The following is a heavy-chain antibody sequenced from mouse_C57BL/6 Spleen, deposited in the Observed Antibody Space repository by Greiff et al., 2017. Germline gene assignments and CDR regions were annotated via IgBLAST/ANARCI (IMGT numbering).Heavy chain of an antibody. CDR1: GYTFTSYW. CDR3: ARGNYGYDWYFDV. V-gene: IGHV1-55*01. Sequence: QVQLKEPGAELVKPGASVKMSCKASGYTFTSYWITWVKQRPGQGLEWIGDIYPGSGSTNYNEKFKSKATLTVDTSSSTAYMQLSSLTSEDSAVYYCARGNYGYDWYFDVWGTGTTVTVSS. CDR2: IYPGSGST. D-gene: IGHD2-2*01. J-gene: IGHJ1*03.